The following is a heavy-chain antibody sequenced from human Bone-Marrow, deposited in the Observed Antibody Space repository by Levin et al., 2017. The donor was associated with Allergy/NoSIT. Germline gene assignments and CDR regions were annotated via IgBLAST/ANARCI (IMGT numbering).Heavy chain of an antibody. Sequence: ASVKVSCKASGFIFTDKYMHWVRQAPGQGLEWMGWLNTKTGDTNYAQKFQGRVTMTRDTSVSTAYLDLNSLKFDDTTTYYCARGLLDYWGQGTLVIVSA. CDR2: LNTKTGDT. V-gene: IGHV1-2*02. CDR1: GFIFTDKY. J-gene: IGHJ4*02. CDR3: ARGLLDY. D-gene: IGHD1-26*01.